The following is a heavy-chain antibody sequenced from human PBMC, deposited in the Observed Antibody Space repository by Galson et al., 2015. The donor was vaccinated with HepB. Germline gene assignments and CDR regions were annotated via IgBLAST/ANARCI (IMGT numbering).Heavy chain of an antibody. CDR3: ARLIGGRIDY. CDR1: GFTFSSYS. D-gene: IGHD2/OR15-2a*01. Sequence: SLRLSCAASGFTFSSYSMNWVRQAPGKGLEWVSYISSSSSTIYYADSVKGRFTISRDNAKNSLYLQMNSLRAEDTAVYYCARLIGGRIDYWGQGTLVTVSS. CDR2: ISSSSSTI. V-gene: IGHV3-48*01. J-gene: IGHJ4*02.